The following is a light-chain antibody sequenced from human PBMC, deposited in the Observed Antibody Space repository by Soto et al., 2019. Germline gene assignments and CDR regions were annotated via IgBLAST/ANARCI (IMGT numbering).Light chain of an antibody. V-gene: IGKV1-9*01. CDR1: QAISNY. CDR3: QQFNSYPIT. J-gene: IGKJ5*01. CDR2: AAS. Sequence: DIQMTQSPSFLSASVGDRVTITCRASQAISNYLNWYQQKPGKAPKLLIYAASTVQSGVPSRFSGSGSGTEFPLTISSLQPEDFATYYCQQFNSYPITFGQGTRLEIK.